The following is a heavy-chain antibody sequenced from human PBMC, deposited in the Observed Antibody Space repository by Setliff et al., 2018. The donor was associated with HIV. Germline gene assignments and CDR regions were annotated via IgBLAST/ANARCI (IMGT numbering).Heavy chain of an antibody. J-gene: IGHJ4*02. CDR3: ATDLHWAFDY. CDR1: GLTFSSYA. Sequence: GGSLRLSCAASGLTFSSYAMSWVRQTPGKGLEWVSTINTNGGTTYYRDSVKGRFTISRDNAKNSLYLQMNSLRAEDAAVYYCATDLHWAFDYWGQGILVTVSS. CDR2: INTNGGTT. V-gene: IGHV3-23*01. D-gene: IGHD7-27*01.